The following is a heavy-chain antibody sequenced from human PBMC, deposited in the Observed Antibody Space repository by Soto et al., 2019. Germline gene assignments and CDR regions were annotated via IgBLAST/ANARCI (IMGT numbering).Heavy chain of an antibody. CDR1: GFTFTNAW. D-gene: IGHD4-4*01. J-gene: IGHJ6*04. CDR3: TTGLMSTVFYYYGLDV. V-gene: IGHV3-15*01. CDR2: IKSRTEGGTR. Sequence: GGSLRLSCAASGFTFTNAWMSWVRQAPGKGLEWLGRIKSRTEGGTRDYAAPVEGRFTISRDDSKNALYLQMNSLKTEDTAVYYCTTGLMSTVFYYYGLDVWGKGTTVTVSS.